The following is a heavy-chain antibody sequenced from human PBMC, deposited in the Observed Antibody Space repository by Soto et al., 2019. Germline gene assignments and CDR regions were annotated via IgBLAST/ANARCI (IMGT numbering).Heavy chain of an antibody. V-gene: IGHV1-2*04. J-gene: IGHJ4*02. CDR2: INPNSGGT. CDR1: GYTFTGYY. Sequence: ASVNVSCKASGYTFTGYYMHWVRQAPGQGLEWMGWINPNSGGTNYAQKFQGWVTMTRDTSISTAYMELSRLRSDDTAVYYCARSYDSSGYYADYWGQGTLVTVSS. CDR3: ARSYDSSGYYADY. D-gene: IGHD3-22*01.